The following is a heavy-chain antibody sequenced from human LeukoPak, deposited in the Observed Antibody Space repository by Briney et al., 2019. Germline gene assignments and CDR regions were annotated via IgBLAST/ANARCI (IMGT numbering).Heavy chain of an antibody. D-gene: IGHD6-13*01. CDR2: INHSGST. V-gene: IGHV4-34*01. CDR3: ARGAAAGRTRYNWFDP. J-gene: IGHJ5*02. CDR1: GGSFSGYY. Sequence: SSETLSLTCAVYGGSFSGYYWSWIRQPPGKGLEWIGEINHSGSTNYNPSLKSRVTISVDTSKNQFSLKLTSVTAADTAVYYCARGAAAGRTRYNWFDPWGQGTLVTVSS.